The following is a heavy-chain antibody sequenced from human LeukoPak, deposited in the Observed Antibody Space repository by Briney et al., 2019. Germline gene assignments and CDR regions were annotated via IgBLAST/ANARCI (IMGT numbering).Heavy chain of an antibody. Sequence: SETLSLTCTVSGGSISSGSYYWSWIRQPAGKGLEWIGRIYTSGSTNYNPSLTSRVTISVDTSKNQFSLKLSSVTAAATAVYYCASPKYDYGDYEEDYWGQGTLVTVSS. CDR1: GGSISSGSYY. V-gene: IGHV4-61*02. CDR2: IYTSGST. D-gene: IGHD4-17*01. CDR3: ASPKYDYGDYEEDY. J-gene: IGHJ4*02.